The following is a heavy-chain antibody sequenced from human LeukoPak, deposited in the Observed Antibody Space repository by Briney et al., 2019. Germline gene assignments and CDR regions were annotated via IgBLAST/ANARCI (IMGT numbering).Heavy chain of an antibody. CDR3: ARDEGSSWRYYFDY. J-gene: IGHJ4*02. D-gene: IGHD6-13*01. V-gene: IGHV1-2*02. CDR2: INPNSGGT. CDR1: GYTFTGYC. Sequence: ASVKVSCKASGYTFTGYCMHWVRQAPGQGLEWMGWINPNSGGTNYAQKFQGRVTMTRDTSISTAYMELSRLRSDDTAVYYCARDEGSSWRYYFDYWGQGTLVTVSS.